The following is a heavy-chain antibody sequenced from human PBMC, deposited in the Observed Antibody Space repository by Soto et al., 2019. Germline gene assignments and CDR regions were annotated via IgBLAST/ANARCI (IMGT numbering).Heavy chain of an antibody. CDR3: AKDSSSAPFDY. V-gene: IGHV3-23*01. CDR2: ISGSGGST. D-gene: IGHD6-6*01. Sequence: GALRPSCAASGFTLWSYALRWVRQAPGKGLEWVSAISGSGGSTYYADSVKGRFTISRDNSKNTLYLQMNSLRAEDTAVYYCAKDSSSAPFDYWGQGTLVTVSS. J-gene: IGHJ4*02. CDR1: GFTLWSYA.